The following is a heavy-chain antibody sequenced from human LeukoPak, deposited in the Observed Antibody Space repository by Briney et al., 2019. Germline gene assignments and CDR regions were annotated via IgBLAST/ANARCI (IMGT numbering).Heavy chain of an antibody. CDR2: ISSSSSYI. CDR1: GFTFSSYG. J-gene: IGHJ4*01. Sequence: GGSLRLSCAASGFTFSSYGMHWVRQAPGKGLEWVSSISSSSSYIYYADSVKGRFTISRDNAKNSLYLQMNSLRAEDTAVYYCARVAGSSSREYYFDYWGQGTLVTVSS. D-gene: IGHD6-6*01. CDR3: ARVAGSSSREYYFDY. V-gene: IGHV3-21*01.